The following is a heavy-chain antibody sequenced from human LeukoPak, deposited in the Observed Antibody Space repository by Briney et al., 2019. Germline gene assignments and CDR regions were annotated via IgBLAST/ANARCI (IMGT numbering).Heavy chain of an antibody. V-gene: IGHV4-34*01. CDR2: INHSGST. Sequence: PSETLSLTCAVYGGSFSGYYWSWIRQPPGKGLEWIGEINHSGSTNYNPSLKSRVTISVDTSKNQFSLKLSSVTAADTAVYYRASIRPVGWRPLFYMDVWGKGTTVTVSS. J-gene: IGHJ6*03. CDR1: GGSFSGYY. CDR3: ASIRPVGWRPLFYMDV. D-gene: IGHD4-23*01.